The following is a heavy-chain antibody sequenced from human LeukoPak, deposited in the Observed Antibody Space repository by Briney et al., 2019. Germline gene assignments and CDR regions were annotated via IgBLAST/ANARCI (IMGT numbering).Heavy chain of an antibody. CDR3: AFGAPGAFDI. J-gene: IGHJ3*02. CDR1: GGSISSADYY. V-gene: IGHV4-61*08. D-gene: IGHD3-10*01. CDR2: IYYSGST. Sequence: SETLSLTCTVSGGSISSADYYWSWIRQPPGKGLEWIGYIYYSGSTNYNPSLKSRVTISVDTSKNQFSLKLSSVTAADTAVYYCAFGAPGAFDIWGQGTMVTVSS.